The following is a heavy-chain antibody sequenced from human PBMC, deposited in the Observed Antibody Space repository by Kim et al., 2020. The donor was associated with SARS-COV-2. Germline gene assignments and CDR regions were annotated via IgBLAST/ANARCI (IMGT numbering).Heavy chain of an antibody. Sequence: GGSLRLSCAASGFTFSSYAMHWVRQAPGKGLEWVAVISYDGSNKYYADSVKGRFTISRDNSKNTLYLQMNSLRAEDTAVYYCASGRGYGPYFDYWGQGTLVTVSS. CDR2: ISYDGSNK. J-gene: IGHJ4*02. CDR1: GFTFSSYA. V-gene: IGHV3-30*04. D-gene: IGHD5-18*01. CDR3: ASGRGYGPYFDY.